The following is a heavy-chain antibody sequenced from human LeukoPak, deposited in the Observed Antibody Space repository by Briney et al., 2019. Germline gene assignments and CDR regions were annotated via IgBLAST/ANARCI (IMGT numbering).Heavy chain of an antibody. J-gene: IGHJ4*02. CDR1: GYTFINYY. CDR3: ARVSSWVSAAFDF. Sequence: ASVKVSCKRFGYTFINYYMHWVRQAPGLGLEWMGIINPSGGGTNYAQEFQGRVSMTWDTSTNTAFMELSSLTSEDTAVYYCARVSSWVSAAFDFWGQGTLVTVSS. CDR2: INPSGGGT. D-gene: IGHD1-26*01. V-gene: IGHV1-46*01.